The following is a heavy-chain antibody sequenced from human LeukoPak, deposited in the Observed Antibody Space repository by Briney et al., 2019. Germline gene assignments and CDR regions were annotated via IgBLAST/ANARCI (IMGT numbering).Heavy chain of an antibody. V-gene: IGHV3-9*01. D-gene: IGHD5-12*01. CDR2: ISWNSGSI. Sequence: PGGSLRLSCAASGFTFDDYAMHWVRQAPGKGLEWVSGISWNSGSIGYADSVKGRFTISRDNAKNSLYLQMNSLRAEDTAVYYCARGGYDDYWGQGTLVTVSS. J-gene: IGHJ4*02. CDR3: ARGGYDDY. CDR1: GFTFDDYA.